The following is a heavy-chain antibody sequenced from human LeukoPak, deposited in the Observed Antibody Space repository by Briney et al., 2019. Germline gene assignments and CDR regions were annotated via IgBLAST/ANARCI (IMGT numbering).Heavy chain of an antibody. CDR1: GYDFTGYY. D-gene: IGHD3-10*01. CDR3: ATGLQYGLWGVPYFYYMHA. J-gene: IGHJ6*03. V-gene: IGHV1-2*02. CDR2: VNPGNGGT. Sequence: ASVKVSCKASGYDFTGYYVHWVRQAPGHGFEWMGWVNPGNGGTHYAQNFQGRVTITGDTSITTAYMELGSLISDDTAVYYCATGLQYGLWGVPYFYYMHAWGKGTTVTVSS.